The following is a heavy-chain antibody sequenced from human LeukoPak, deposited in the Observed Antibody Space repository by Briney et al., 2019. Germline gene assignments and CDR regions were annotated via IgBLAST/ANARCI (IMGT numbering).Heavy chain of an antibody. D-gene: IGHD5-18*01. J-gene: IGHJ6*03. V-gene: IGHV4-59*01. CDR1: GGSISSYY. CDR2: IYYSGST. Sequence: KPSETLSLTCTVSGGSISSYYWSWIRQPPGKGLEWIGYIYYSGSTNYNPSLKSRVTISVDTSKNQFSLKLSSVTAADTAVYYCARVSSPDDSYGEGDYYYYMDVWGKGTTVTVPS. CDR3: ARVSSPDDSYGEGDYYYYMDV.